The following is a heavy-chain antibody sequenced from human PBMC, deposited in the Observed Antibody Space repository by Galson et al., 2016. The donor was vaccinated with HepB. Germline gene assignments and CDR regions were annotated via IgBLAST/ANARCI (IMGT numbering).Heavy chain of an antibody. D-gene: IGHD3-3*01. CDR3: ANFGVALEN. V-gene: IGHV3-30*19. CDR2: ISDDGRNK. J-gene: IGHJ4*02. Sequence: SLRLSCAASGFTFSTYGMHWVRQGPGKGLEWVAVISDDGRNKYYADSVKGRFTISRDNTKHTLSLQMNILGGDDTAVYYCANFGVALENWGQGTLVTVS. CDR1: GFTFSTYG.